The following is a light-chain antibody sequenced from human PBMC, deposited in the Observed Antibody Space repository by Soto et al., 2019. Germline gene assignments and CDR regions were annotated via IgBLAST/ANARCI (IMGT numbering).Light chain of an antibody. CDR3: QQSGSSPRT. V-gene: IGKV3-20*01. J-gene: IGKJ2*01. Sequence: EIVLTQSPGTLSLSPGERATLSCRASQSVSSSYLAWYQQKPGQAPRLLIYGASSRATGIPDRFRGSGSETDFTLSISRLETEDIAVYYCQQSGSSPRTFGQGTKLEIK. CDR2: GAS. CDR1: QSVSSSY.